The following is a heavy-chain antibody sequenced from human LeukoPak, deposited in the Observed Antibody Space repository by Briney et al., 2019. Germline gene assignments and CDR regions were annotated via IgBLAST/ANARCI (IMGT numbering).Heavy chain of an antibody. Sequence: ASVKVSCKASGYTFTGYYMHWVRQAPGQGLEWMGWINPNSGGTNYAQKFQGRVTMTRDTSISTAYMELSRLRSDDTAVYYCARVIYYGSGSYESSAYYYYYGMDVWGQGITVTVSS. CDR1: GYTFTGYY. CDR3: ARVIYYGSGSYESSAYYYYYGMDV. D-gene: IGHD3-10*01. CDR2: INPNSGGT. J-gene: IGHJ6*02. V-gene: IGHV1-2*02.